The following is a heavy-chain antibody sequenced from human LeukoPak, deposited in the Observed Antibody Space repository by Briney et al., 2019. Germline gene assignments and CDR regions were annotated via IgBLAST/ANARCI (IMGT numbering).Heavy chain of an antibody. CDR3: AKLFESGTYNNFFHY. Sequence: GGSLGLSCAASGFTFTDYYMSWIRQAPGKGLEWVSAITATSSSTHDADSVQGRFTISRDNSKNTLYLQMNSLRPEDTAIYYCAKLFESGTYNNFFHYWGQGTLVTVFS. J-gene: IGHJ4*02. CDR2: ITATSSST. CDR1: GFTFTDYY. V-gene: IGHV3-23*01. D-gene: IGHD3-10*01.